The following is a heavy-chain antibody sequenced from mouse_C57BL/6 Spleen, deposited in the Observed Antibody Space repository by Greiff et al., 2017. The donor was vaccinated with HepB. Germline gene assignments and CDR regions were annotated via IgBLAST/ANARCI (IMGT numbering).Heavy chain of an antibody. J-gene: IGHJ1*03. CDR2: INPSNGGT. V-gene: IGHV1-53*01. CDR3: ARSSYGSSYWYFDV. CDR1: GYTFTSYW. Sequence: VQLQQSGTELVKPGASVKLSCKASGYTFTSYWMHWVKQRPGQGLEWIGNINPSNGGTNYNEKFKSKATLTVDKSSSTAYMQLSSLTSEDSAVYYCARSSYGSSYWYFDVWGTGTTVTVSS. D-gene: IGHD1-1*01.